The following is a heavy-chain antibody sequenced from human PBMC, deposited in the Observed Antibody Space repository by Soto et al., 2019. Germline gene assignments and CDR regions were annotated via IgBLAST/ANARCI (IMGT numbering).Heavy chain of an antibody. Sequence: EVQLLESGGGLVQPGGSLRLSCAASGFTFSSYAMSWVRQAPGKGLEWVSAISGSGGSTYYADSVKGRFTISRDNSKNTLYLQMKSLRAENKAVYYCAKGGGIEAAGAAFGDAFDIWGQGTMVTVSS. CDR2: ISGSGGST. J-gene: IGHJ3*02. CDR1: GFTFSSYA. CDR3: AKGGGIEAAGAAFGDAFDI. D-gene: IGHD6-13*01. V-gene: IGHV3-23*01.